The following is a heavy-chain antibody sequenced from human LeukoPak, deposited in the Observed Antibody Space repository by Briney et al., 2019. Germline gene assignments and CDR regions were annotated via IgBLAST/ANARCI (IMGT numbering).Heavy chain of an antibody. CDR2: ISGSGGTT. Sequence: TGGSLRLSCAASGFTFSIYAMSWIRQAPGKGLEWVSTISGSGGTTYYADSVKGRFTISRDNSKNTLYLQMNSLRAEDTAVYYCANAYYYDSSGYGLQFDYWGQGTLVTVSS. CDR1: GFTFSIYA. D-gene: IGHD3-22*01. CDR3: ANAYYYDSSGYGLQFDY. J-gene: IGHJ4*02. V-gene: IGHV3-23*01.